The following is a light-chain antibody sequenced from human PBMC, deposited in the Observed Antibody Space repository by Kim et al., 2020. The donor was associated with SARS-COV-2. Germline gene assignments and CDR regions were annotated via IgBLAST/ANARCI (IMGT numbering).Light chain of an antibody. J-gene: IGKJ5*01. CDR3: QQLNSFPIT. CDR2: VAS. Sequence: ASVGDRVPITCRASQGISSNLAWYQQRPGKAPRLLIYVASTLQSGVPSRFSGSGSGTDFTLTISNLQPEDSATYYCQQLNSFPITFGQGTRLEIK. V-gene: IGKV1-9*01. CDR1: QGISSN.